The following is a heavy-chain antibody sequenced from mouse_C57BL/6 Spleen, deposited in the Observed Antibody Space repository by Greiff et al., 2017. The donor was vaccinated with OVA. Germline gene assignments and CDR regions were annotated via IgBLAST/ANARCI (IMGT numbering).Heavy chain of an antibody. CDR2: IYPGDGDT. Sequence: VKLVESGAELVKPGASVKISCKASGYAFSSYWMNWVKQRPGKGLEWIGQIYPGDGDTNYNGKFKGKATLTADKSSSTAYMQLSSLTSEDSAVYFCASYYGSSYFDYWGQGTTLTVSS. J-gene: IGHJ2*01. V-gene: IGHV1-80*01. CDR3: ASYYGSSYFDY. D-gene: IGHD1-1*01. CDR1: GYAFSSYW.